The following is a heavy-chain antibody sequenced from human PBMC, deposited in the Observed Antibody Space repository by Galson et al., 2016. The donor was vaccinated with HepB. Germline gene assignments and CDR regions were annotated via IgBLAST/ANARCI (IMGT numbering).Heavy chain of an antibody. J-gene: IGHJ4*02. CDR2: INTGNGDT. CDR3: ARDHGDYSDSSGFYSSFDY. CDR1: GYTFVTYT. D-gene: IGHD3-22*01. Sequence: SVKVSCKASGYTFVTYTVHWVRQAPGQRLEWMGWINTGNGDTKYSQNFQGRVTITRDSSANTVYMEVSSLRSGDTAVCYCARDHGDYSDSSGFYSSFDYWGQGTLITVSS. V-gene: IGHV1-3*04.